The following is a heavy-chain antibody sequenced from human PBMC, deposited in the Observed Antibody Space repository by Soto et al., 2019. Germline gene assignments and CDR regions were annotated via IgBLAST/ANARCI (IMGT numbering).Heavy chain of an antibody. CDR2: ISGSGGST. V-gene: IGHV3-23*01. Sequence: GGSLRLSCAASGFTFSSYAISWVRQAPGKGLEWVSAISGSGGSTYYADSVKGRFTISRDNSKNTLYLQMNSLRAEDTAVYYCAKDGPPVYCSSTSCHRTAAGNPYYFDYWGQGTLVTVSS. J-gene: IGHJ4*02. CDR1: GFTFSSYA. D-gene: IGHD2-2*01. CDR3: AKDGPPVYCSSTSCHRTAAGNPYYFDY.